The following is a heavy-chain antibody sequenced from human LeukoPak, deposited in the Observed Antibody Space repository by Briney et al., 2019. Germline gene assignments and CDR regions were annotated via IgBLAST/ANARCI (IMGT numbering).Heavy chain of an antibody. CDR2: ISRSGSTK. V-gene: IGHV3-11*01. Sequence: GGSLRLSCAASGFTFSDYNMRWIRQAPGKGLEWVSSISRSGSTKYYADSVKGRFAISRDNAKNSLFLQMNSLRAEDTAVYYCAKDLRYGSGSYGHDAFDIWGQGTMVTVSS. D-gene: IGHD3-10*01. CDR3: AKDLRYGSGSYGHDAFDI. J-gene: IGHJ3*02. CDR1: GFTFSDYN.